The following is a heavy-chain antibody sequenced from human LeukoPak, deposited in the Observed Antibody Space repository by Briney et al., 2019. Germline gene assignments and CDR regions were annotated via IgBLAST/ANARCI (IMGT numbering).Heavy chain of an antibody. J-gene: IGHJ4*02. CDR2: INHSGST. V-gene: IGHV4-34*01. Sequence: SETLSLTCAVYGGSFSGYYWSWIRQPPGKGLEWIGEINHSGSTNYNPSLKSRVTISVDTSKNQFSLKLSSVTAADTAVYYCARGRTQKYCSSTSCYPFIYWGQGTLVTVS. D-gene: IGHD2-2*01. CDR3: ARGRTQKYCSSTSCYPFIY. CDR1: GGSFSGYY.